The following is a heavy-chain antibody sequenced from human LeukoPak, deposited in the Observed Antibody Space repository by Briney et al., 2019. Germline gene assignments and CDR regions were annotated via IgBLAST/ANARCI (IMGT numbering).Heavy chain of an antibody. CDR3: ARPGGRGTYSYVSFDY. CDR1: GYNFTNYW. J-gene: IGHJ4*02. Sequence: GESLKISCKGSGYNFTNYWICWGRQMPVKGVEWMGSISPGDSDTKYSPSFQGQVTISADKSISTDYLQWSSLKASDTAMYYCARPGGRGTYSYVSFDYWGQGTLVTVSS. V-gene: IGHV5-51*01. CDR2: ISPGDSDT. D-gene: IGHD3-16*02.